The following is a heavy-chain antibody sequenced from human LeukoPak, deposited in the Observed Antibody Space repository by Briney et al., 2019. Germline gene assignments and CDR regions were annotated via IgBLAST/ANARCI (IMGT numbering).Heavy chain of an antibody. CDR1: GGSISSSPYY. CDR2: IFYSGST. CDR3: ARGRRGWYHFDY. V-gene: IGHV4-39*07. J-gene: IGHJ4*02. D-gene: IGHD6-19*01. Sequence: SETLSLTCTVSGGSISSSPYYWGWIRQPPGEGLEWIGTIFYSGSTYYNPSLKSRVTISVDTSKNQFSLKLSSVTAADTAVYYCARGRRGWYHFDYWGQGTLVTVSS.